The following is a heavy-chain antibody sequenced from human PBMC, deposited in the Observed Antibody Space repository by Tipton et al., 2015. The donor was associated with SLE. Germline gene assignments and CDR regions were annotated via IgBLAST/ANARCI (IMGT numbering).Heavy chain of an antibody. CDR3: ATLEARGH. CDR2: IRYDGNVQ. V-gene: IGHV3-30*02. J-gene: IGHJ4*02. Sequence: SLRLSCVASGFTFSSYGMHWVRQAPGKGLEWVAFIRYDGNVQFYSDSVTGRFTISRDNSRSTLYLQMNSLRPDDTAMYYCATLEARGHWGQGTLVTVPS. CDR1: GFTFSSYG.